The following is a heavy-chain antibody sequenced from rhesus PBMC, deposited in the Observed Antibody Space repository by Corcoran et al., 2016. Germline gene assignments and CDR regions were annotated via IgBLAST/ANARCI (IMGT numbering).Heavy chain of an antibody. D-gene: IGHD4-29*01. Sequence: EVQLVETGGGLVQPGGSLRLSCAASGFTFSSYGMSWVRQAPGKGLGGVSGISYTGGSTYYADSGKCRFTISRDNSKNPLSLQMNSLRAEDTAVYYCAKDYGSSFWGQGVLVTVSS. CDR1: GFTFSSYG. J-gene: IGHJ4*01. V-gene: IGHV3S5*01. CDR2: ISYTGGST. CDR3: AKDYGSSF.